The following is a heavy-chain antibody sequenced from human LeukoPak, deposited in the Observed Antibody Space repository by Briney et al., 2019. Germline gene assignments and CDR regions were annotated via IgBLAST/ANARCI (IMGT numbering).Heavy chain of an antibody. CDR3: ARRRSSSGWYEQYYFDY. CDR2: INSDGYSI. J-gene: IGHJ4*02. CDR1: RFTFSSYW. Sequence: GGSLRLSCAASRFTFSSYWMHWVREAPGKGLVWVSRINSDGYSISYADSVKGRFTISRDNAKNTLYLQMNSLRAEDTAVYYCARRRSSSGWYEQYYFDYWGQGTLVTVSS. V-gene: IGHV3-74*01. D-gene: IGHD6-19*01.